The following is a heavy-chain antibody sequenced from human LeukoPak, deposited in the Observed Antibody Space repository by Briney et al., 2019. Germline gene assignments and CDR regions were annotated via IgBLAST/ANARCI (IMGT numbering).Heavy chain of an antibody. V-gene: IGHV1-2*02. J-gene: IGHJ6*03. CDR3: ARETSKPPVGYYYMDV. D-gene: IGHD1-14*01. CDR2: INPNSGGT. CDR1: GYTFTGYY. Sequence: GESLKISCKASGYTFTGYYMHWVRQAPGQGLEWMGWINPNSGGTNYAQKFQGRVTMTRDTSISTAYMELSRLRSDDTAVYYCARETSKPPVGYYYMDVWGKGTTVTVSS.